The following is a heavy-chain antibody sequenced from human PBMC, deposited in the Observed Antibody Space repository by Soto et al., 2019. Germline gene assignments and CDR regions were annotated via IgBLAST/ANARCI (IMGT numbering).Heavy chain of an antibody. CDR2: IIPIFGTA. D-gene: IGHD3-16*02. Sequence: SVKVSCKASGGTFSSYAISWVRQAPGQGLEWMGGIIPIFGTANYAQKFQGRVTITADESTSTAYMELSSLRSEDTAVYFCARDYRTPSGGMDVWGQGTTVTVSS. J-gene: IGHJ6*02. CDR3: ARDYRTPSGGMDV. CDR1: GGTFSSYA. V-gene: IGHV1-69*13.